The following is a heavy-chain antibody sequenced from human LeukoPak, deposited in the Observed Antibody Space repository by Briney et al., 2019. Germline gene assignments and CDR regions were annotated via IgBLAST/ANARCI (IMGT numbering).Heavy chain of an antibody. Sequence: GGSLRLSCAASGFTFSSYWMHWVRQAPGKGLVWVSRINSDGSSTSYADSVKGRFTISPANAKKTLYLQMTSLRAKDTAVYYCARGASNWFDLWGQGTLVTVSS. D-gene: IGHD3-16*01. CDR2: INSDGSST. J-gene: IGHJ5*02. V-gene: IGHV3-74*01. CDR1: GFTFSSYW. CDR3: ARGASNWFDL.